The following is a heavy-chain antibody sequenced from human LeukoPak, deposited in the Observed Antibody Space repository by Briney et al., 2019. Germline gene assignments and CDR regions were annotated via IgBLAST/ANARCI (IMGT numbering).Heavy chain of an antibody. D-gene: IGHD3-16*01. CDR1: GYTFTSYA. J-gene: IGHJ4*02. CDR3: ARGMGATYFDNVYRPLTYYFDN. Sequence: ASVKVSCKASGYTFTSYAMNWVRQAPGQGLEWMGWINTNTGNPTYAQGFTRRFVFSLDTSVSTAYMQISGLKAEDTAVYFCARGMGATYFDNVYRPLTYYFDNWGQGTLVTVSS. V-gene: IGHV7-4-1*02. CDR2: INTNTGNP.